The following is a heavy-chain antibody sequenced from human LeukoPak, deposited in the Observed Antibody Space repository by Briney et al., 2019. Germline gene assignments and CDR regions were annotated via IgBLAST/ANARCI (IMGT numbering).Heavy chain of an antibody. CDR1: GFTFSRYS. D-gene: IGHD5-24*01. CDR2: ISYDGSNK. Sequence: GGSLRLSCAASGFTFSRYSMHWVRQAPGKGLEWVAVISYDGSNKYYADSVKGRFTISRDNSKNTLYLQMNSLRAEDTAVYYCAKGWLGKFDYWGQGTLVTVSS. CDR3: AKGWLGKFDY. V-gene: IGHV3-30*18. J-gene: IGHJ4*02.